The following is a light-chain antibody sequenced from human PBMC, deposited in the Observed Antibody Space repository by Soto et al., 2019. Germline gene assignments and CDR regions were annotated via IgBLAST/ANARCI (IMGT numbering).Light chain of an antibody. V-gene: IGKV3-15*01. Sequence: EIVLTQSPGTLSLSPGERATLSCGASQSVSSSYLAWYQQKPGQAPRLVIYGASTRATGIPARFSGSGSGTEFTLTISSLQSEDFAVYYCQQYNNWPITFGQGTQLEIK. CDR3: QQYNNWPIT. CDR2: GAS. CDR1: QSVSSSY. J-gene: IGKJ5*01.